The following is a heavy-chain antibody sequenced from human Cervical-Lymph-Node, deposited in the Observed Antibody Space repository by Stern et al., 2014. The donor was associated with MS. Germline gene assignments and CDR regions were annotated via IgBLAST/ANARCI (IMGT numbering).Heavy chain of an antibody. CDR3: ARQRYFDY. CDR2: IFPGGSYI. J-gene: IGHJ4*02. Sequence: VQLVQSGPEVKRPGESLKISCQASGYTFTSYWIGWVRQMPGKGLEWIAIIFPGGSYIRYSPSFQGQVPISADKSSSTAYLQWNTLKASDTAIYYCARQRYFDYWGQGTLVTVSS. CDR1: GYTFTSYW. V-gene: IGHV5-51*01.